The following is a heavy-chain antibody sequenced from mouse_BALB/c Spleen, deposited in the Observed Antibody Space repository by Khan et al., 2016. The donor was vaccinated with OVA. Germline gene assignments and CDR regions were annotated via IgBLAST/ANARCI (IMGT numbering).Heavy chain of an antibody. CDR1: GYTFTNYV. D-gene: IGHD1-1*01. Sequence: VQLQQPGPDLVKPGASVKMSCKASGYTFTNYVMHWVKQKPGQGLEWIGYINPYNDGTKYNEKFKVKATLTSDKSSSTAYMELISLTSEDSAVYYCARYASSPYYAMDYWGQGTSVTVSS. J-gene: IGHJ4*01. CDR2: INPYNDGT. V-gene: IGHV1S136*01. CDR3: ARYASSPYYAMDY.